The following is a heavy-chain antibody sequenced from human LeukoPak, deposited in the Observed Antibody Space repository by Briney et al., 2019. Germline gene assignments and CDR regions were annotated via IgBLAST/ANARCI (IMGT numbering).Heavy chain of an antibody. CDR2: ISAYNGNT. D-gene: IGHD3-10*01. CDR1: GYTFTSYG. Sequence: ASVKVSCKASGYTFTSYGISWVRQAPGQGLEWMGWISAYNGNTNYAQKLQGRVTMTTDSSTSTAYMELRSLRSEDTAVYYCARGVLGSGSYYNVDWFDPWGQGTLVTVSS. CDR3: ARGVLGSGSYYNVDWFDP. V-gene: IGHV1-18*01. J-gene: IGHJ5*02.